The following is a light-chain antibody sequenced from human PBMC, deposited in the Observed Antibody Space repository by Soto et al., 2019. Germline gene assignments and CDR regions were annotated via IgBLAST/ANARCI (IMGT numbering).Light chain of an antibody. V-gene: IGLV2-14*01. J-gene: IGLJ1*01. CDR3: VSDTGNIYV. CDR2: EVS. CDR1: SGDVGGYKF. Sequence: QSALTQPASVSGSPGQSITIYCTGTSGDVGGYKFVSWYHQHPGKAPKLMIYEVSNRPSGVSSRFSGSKSGNTASLTSSGLQAEDDADYFCVSDTGNIYVFGNGTKLTVL.